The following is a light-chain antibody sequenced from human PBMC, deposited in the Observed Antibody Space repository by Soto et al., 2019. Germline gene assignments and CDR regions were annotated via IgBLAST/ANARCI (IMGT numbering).Light chain of an antibody. Sequence: DIQMTQSPSTLSASVGDRVTITCRASQSISRFLAWFQQKPGRAPTLLIYKASTLETGVPSRFSGSGSGTEFTLTISSLQPDDFATYYCQQYNSYPLTFGQGTRLEIK. V-gene: IGKV1-5*03. J-gene: IGKJ5*01. CDR2: KAS. CDR3: QQYNSYPLT. CDR1: QSISRF.